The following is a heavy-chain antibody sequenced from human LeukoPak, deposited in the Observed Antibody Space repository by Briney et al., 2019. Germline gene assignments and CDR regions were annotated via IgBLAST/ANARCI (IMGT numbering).Heavy chain of an antibody. Sequence: GGSLRLSCAASGFTFSSYSMNWVRQAPGKGLEWVSSISSSSSYIHYADSVKGRFTISRDNAKNSLYLQMNSLKTEDTAVYYCTTDLIVVVPAALDAFDIWGQGTMVTVSS. CDR2: ISSSSSYI. V-gene: IGHV3-21*03. D-gene: IGHD2-2*01. J-gene: IGHJ3*02. CDR3: TTDLIVVVPAALDAFDI. CDR1: GFTFSSYS.